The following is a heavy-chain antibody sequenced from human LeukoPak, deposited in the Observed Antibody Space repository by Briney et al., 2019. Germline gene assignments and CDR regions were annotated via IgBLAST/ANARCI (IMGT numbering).Heavy chain of an antibody. CDR2: ISAYNGNT. CDR3: ARVGTPTLYSYGHFDY. Sequence: ASVKVSCKATSYTFTSYGISWVRQAPGQGREWMGWISAYNGNTKYAQKLQGRVTMTTDTSTSTAYMELRSLRSDDTAVYYCARVGTPTLYSYGHFDYWGQGTLVTVSS. CDR1: SYTFTSYG. V-gene: IGHV1-18*01. D-gene: IGHD5-18*01. J-gene: IGHJ4*02.